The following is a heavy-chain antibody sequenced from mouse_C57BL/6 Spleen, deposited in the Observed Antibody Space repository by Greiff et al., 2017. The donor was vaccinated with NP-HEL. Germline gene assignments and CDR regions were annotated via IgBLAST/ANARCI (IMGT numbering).Heavy chain of an antibody. CDR3: ARGNSYYFDY. CDR2: IDPSDSYT. V-gene: IGHV1-69*01. Sequence: QVQLQQPGAELVMPGASVKLSCKASGYTFTSYWMHWVKQRPGQGLEWIGEIDPSDSYTNYNQKFKGKTTLTVDKSSSTAYMQLSSLTSEDSAVYYCARGNSYYFDYWVKGTTLTVSS. CDR1: GYTFTSYW. J-gene: IGHJ2*01. D-gene: IGHD1-1*01.